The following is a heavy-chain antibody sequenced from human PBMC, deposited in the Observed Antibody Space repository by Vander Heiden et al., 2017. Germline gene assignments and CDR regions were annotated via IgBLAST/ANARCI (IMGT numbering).Heavy chain of an antibody. CDR3: AIDQRCGVRGPVLDY. Sequence: QVQLQHWGAGLLKPSETLSLTCAVYGGSFSGYYWSWIRQPPGKGLEWIGEINHSGRTKYNPARKSRVTISVDKAKNKAARKLSSVTAAETAVYYCAIDQRCGVRGPVLDYWGQGTMVTVYS. CDR2: INHSGRT. D-gene: IGHD3-10*01. CDR1: GGSFSGYY. V-gene: IGHV4-34*01. J-gene: IGHJ4*02.